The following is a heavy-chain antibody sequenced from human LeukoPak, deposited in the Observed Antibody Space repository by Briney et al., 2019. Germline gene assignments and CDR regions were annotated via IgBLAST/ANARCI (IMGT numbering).Heavy chain of an antibody. CDR2: ISGSGGST. CDR3: AKGLTYYYDSSGYLH. D-gene: IGHD3-22*01. Sequence: GGSLRLSCAASGFTFSSYAMIWVRQAPGKGLEWVSAISGSGGSTYYADSVKGRFTISRDNSKNTLYLQMNSLRAEDTAVYYCAKGLTYYYDSSGYLHWGQGTLVTVSS. V-gene: IGHV3-23*01. J-gene: IGHJ4*02. CDR1: GFTFSSYA.